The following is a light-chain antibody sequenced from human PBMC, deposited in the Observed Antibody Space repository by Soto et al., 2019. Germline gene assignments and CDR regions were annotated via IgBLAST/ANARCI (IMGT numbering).Light chain of an antibody. Sequence: EIVLTQSPGTLSLSPGDGATLSCRASQSVSSSYLAWYQQTPGQAPRLLVYDTSYRATGVPDRFSGSGSGTDFTLTISRLEPEDSAVYYCQQYDSSPWTFGQGTKVDIK. J-gene: IGKJ1*01. CDR1: QSVSSSY. CDR3: QQYDSSPWT. CDR2: DTS. V-gene: IGKV3-20*01.